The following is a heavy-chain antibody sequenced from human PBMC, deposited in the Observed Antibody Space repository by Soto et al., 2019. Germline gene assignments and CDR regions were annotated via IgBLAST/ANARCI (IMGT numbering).Heavy chain of an antibody. D-gene: IGHD2-21*02. CDR3: AREETAWPLAYGLDV. V-gene: IGHV3-21*01. CDR2: IGRRSEI. J-gene: IGHJ6*02. CDR1: GFSFSTYS. Sequence: GGSLRLSCEASGFSFSTYSMHWVRQAPGKGLEWVSSIGRRSEIYYADSVKGRFTISRDNAKNSVSLQMNSLRDEDTAVYYCAREETAWPLAYGLDVWGQGTTVTVSS.